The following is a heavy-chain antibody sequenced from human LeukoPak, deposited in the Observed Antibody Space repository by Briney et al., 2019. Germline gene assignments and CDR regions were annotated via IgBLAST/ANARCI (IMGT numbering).Heavy chain of an antibody. Sequence: GGSLRLSCAASGFTVSRNYMSWVRQAPGKGLEWVSVIYSGGRTYYAGSVKGRFTISRDNSKNTLYLQMNRLRAEDTAVYYCASRGVVTGAFDIWGQGTMATVSS. CDR2: IYSGGRT. D-gene: IGHD4-23*01. CDR3: ASRGVVTGAFDI. J-gene: IGHJ3*02. V-gene: IGHV3-66*01. CDR1: GFTVSRNY.